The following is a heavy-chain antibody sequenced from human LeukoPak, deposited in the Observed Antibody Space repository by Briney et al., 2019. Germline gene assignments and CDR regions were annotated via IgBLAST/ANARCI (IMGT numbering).Heavy chain of an antibody. CDR1: GFTFSSYA. J-gene: IGHJ4*02. Sequence: GGSLRLSCAASGFTFSSYAMHWVRQAPGKGLEWVAVISYDGSNKYYADSVKGRFTISRDNSKNTLYLQMNSLRAEDTAVYYCAGDKGGDGVGAAYFDYWGQGTLVTVSS. CDR2: ISYDGSNK. CDR3: AGDKGGDGVGAAYFDY. D-gene: IGHD1-26*01. V-gene: IGHV3-30-3*01.